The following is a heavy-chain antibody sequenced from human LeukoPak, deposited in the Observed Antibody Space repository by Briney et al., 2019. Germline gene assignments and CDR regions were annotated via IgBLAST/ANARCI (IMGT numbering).Heavy chain of an antibody. CDR1: GFTFSNAW. CDR3: ARVREQWLGPFDY. J-gene: IGHJ4*02. Sequence: PGGSLRLSCAASGFTFSNAWMSWVRQAPGKGLEWVGRILTKADGGTTDHAAPVKGRFTISRDDSRNTLYLQMNSLRAEDTAVYYCARVREQWLGPFDYWGQGTLVTVSS. V-gene: IGHV3-15*05. D-gene: IGHD6-19*01. CDR2: ILTKADGGTT.